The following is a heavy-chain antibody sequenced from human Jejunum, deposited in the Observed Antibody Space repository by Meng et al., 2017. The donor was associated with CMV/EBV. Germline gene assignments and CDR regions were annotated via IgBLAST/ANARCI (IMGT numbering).Heavy chain of an antibody. J-gene: IGHJ4*02. Sequence: GGSITRRSYYWGWIRQPPGKGLEWVGSIYYSGSTYYNPSLNSRVTISVDGSQNRFSLKVSSVTAADTAVYYCASHDDYWSGYLKYWGQGTLVTVSS. CDR3: ASHDDYWSGYLKY. V-gene: IGHV4-39*07. CDR2: IYYSGST. D-gene: IGHD3-3*01. CDR1: GGSITRRSYY.